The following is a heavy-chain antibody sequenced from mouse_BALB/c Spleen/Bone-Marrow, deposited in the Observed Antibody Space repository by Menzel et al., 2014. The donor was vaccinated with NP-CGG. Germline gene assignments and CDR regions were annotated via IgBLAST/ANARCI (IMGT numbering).Heavy chain of an antibody. CDR1: GYTFTNYW. D-gene: IGHD4-1*01. V-gene: IGHV1-63*02. CDR3: ARRGTGVDY. CDR2: IYPGGGYT. J-gene: IGHJ2*01. Sequence: QVQLQQSGAELVSPGTSVKISCKASGYTFTNYWLGWVKQRPGHALEWIGDIYPGGGYTNYNEKFKGKATLTADTSSSTAYMQLSSLTSEDSAVYFCARRGTGVDYWGQGTTLTVSS.